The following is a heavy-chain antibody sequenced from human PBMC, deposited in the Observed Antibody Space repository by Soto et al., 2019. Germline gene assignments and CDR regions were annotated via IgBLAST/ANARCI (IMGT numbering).Heavy chain of an antibody. V-gene: IGHV4-61*01. J-gene: IGHJ4*02. Sequence: QVQLQESGPGLLKPSETLSLTCSVSGGSVSDKTYYWSWIRQPPGKRLEWIGYVCYSGTTNYNPSLKSRVTISVDLSKNRFSLRLSSVTTADTALYYCARTTAVPNTLRSRYFFDYWGQGTLVTVSS. CDR2: VCYSGTT. CDR3: ARTTAVPNTLRSRYFFDY. D-gene: IGHD4-17*01. CDR1: GGSVSDKTYY.